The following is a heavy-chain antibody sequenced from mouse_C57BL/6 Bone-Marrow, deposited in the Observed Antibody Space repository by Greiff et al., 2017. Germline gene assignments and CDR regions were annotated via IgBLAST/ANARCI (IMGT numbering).Heavy chain of an antibody. J-gene: IGHJ3*01. CDR3: ARNLGGYEAY. V-gene: IGHV2-2*01. CDR2: IWSGGST. D-gene: IGHD2-2*01. Sequence: QVQLKESGPGLVQPSQSLSITCTVSGFSLTSYGVHWVRQSPGKGLEWLGVIWSGGSTDYNAAFISRLSISKDNSKSQVFFKMNSLQADDTAIYYCARNLGGYEAYWGQGTLVTVSA. CDR1: GFSLTSYG.